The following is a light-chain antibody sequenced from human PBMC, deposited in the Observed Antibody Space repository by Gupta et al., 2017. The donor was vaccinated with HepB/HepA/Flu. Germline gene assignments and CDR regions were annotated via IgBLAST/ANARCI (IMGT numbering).Light chain of an antibody. V-gene: IGLV1-44*01. Sequence: QSVLTQPPSASGTPGQRVTISCSGSNSHIGTNSFNWYQQLPGTDPTLLIYSNYQRPSGVPYRFSCSKSGTSASLAISGLQSDDEAEYYCALWYDRLNGQVFGGGTKLTVL. J-gene: IGLJ2*01. CDR2: SNY. CDR1: NSHIGTNS. CDR3: ALWYDRLNGQV.